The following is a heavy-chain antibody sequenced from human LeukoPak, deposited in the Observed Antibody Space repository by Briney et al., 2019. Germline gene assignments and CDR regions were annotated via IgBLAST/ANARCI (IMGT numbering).Heavy chain of an antibody. CDR2: ISDRGSSK. J-gene: IGHJ2*01. D-gene: IGHD1-26*01. Sequence: GGSLRLSCAASGFNFGDFYMSWIRQAPGKGLELISYISDRGSSKDYVDSVRGQFTISRDNANNSLYLQMNSLRVEDTAIYYCARTIVGATVDWYFDLWGRGTPVTVSS. CDR3: ARTIVGATVDWYFDL. CDR1: GFNFGDFY. V-gene: IGHV3-11*04.